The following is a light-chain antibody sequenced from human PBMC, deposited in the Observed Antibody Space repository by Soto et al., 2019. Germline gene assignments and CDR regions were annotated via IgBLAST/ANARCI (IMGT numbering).Light chain of an antibody. Sequence: DIQMTQSPSSVSASVGDRVTITCRASQDIITWLAWYQQKPGKAPKLLIYAASNLQRGVPSRFSGSGSGTDFTLTISSLQPEDSATYYCQQANSPFTFGPGTKVDIK. CDR1: QDIITW. V-gene: IGKV1-12*01. J-gene: IGKJ3*01. CDR3: QQANSPFT. CDR2: AAS.